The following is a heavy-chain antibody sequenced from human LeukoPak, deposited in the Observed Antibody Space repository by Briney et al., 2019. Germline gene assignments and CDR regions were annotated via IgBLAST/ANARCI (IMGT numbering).Heavy chain of an antibody. D-gene: IGHD6-13*01. CDR2: INHSGST. Sequence: SETLSLTCAVYGGSFSGYYWSWIRQPPGKGLEWIGEINHSGSTNYNPSLKSRVTISVDTSKNQFSLKLSSVTAADTAVYYCARDQPREGPLHTAAAGGYFDYWGQGTLVTVSS. CDR1: GGSFSGYY. CDR3: ARDQPREGPLHTAAAGGYFDY. J-gene: IGHJ4*02. V-gene: IGHV4-34*01.